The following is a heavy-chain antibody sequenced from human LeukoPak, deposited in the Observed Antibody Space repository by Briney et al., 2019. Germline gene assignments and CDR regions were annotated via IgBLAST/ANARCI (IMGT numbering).Heavy chain of an antibody. Sequence: SVKVSCKASGGTFSSYAISWVRQAPGQGLEWMGRIIPIFGTANYAQKFQGRVTITTDESTSTAYMELSSLRSEDTAVYYCATKPPRKDCSGGSCYSPYYYYYMDVWGKGTTVTVSS. V-gene: IGHV1-69*05. D-gene: IGHD2-15*01. CDR3: ATKPPRKDCSGGSCYSPYYYYYMDV. J-gene: IGHJ6*03. CDR1: GGTFSSYA. CDR2: IIPIFGTA.